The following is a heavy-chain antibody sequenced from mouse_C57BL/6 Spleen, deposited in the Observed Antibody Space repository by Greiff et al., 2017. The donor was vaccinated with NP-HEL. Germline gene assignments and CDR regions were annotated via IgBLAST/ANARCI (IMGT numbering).Heavy chain of an antibody. J-gene: IGHJ2*01. CDR1: GYSFTSYY. CDR3: ARGEDFYFDY. Sequence: QVQLQQSGPELVKPGASVKISCKASGYSFTSYYIHWVKQRPGQGLEWIGWIYPGSGNTKYNEKFKGKATLTADTSSSTAYMQLSSLTSEDSAVYYCARGEDFYFDYWGQGTTLTVSS. V-gene: IGHV1-66*01. CDR2: IYPGSGNT.